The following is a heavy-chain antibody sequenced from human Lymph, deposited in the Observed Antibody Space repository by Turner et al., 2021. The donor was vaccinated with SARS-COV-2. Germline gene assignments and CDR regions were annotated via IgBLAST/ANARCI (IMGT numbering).Heavy chain of an antibody. V-gene: IGHV3-30*18. Sequence: QVQLVESGGGVVQPGRSLRLSCAASGFTFSSYDMHWVRHAPGKGLEWVAVISHDGSDKYYADSVKVRFTISRDNSKNTLYLQMHSLRAEDTAVYYCAKDHAWYSSGWYARGLDYWGQGSLFTVSS. CDR1: GFTFSSYD. CDR3: AKDHAWYSSGWYARGLDY. D-gene: IGHD6-19*01. CDR2: ISHDGSDK. J-gene: IGHJ4*02.